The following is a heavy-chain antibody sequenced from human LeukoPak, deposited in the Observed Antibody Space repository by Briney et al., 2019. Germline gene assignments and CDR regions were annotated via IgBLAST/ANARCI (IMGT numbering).Heavy chain of an antibody. D-gene: IGHD3-10*01. V-gene: IGHV1-2*02. CDR2: INPNSGGT. J-gene: IGHJ6*02. CDR1: GYTFTGYY. CDR3: ARFTMGRGVSYGMDV. Sequence: ASVKVSCKASGYTFTGYYMHWVRPAPGQGLEWMGWINPNSGGTNYAQKFQGRVTMTRDTSISTAYMELSRLRSDDTAVYYCARFTMGRGVSYGMDVWGQGTTVTVSS.